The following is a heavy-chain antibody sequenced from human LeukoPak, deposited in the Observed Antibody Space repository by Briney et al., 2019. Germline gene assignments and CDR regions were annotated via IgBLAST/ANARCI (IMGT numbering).Heavy chain of an antibody. CDR3: ARDGGKQVPAAILFH. Sequence: ASVKVSCKASGYTFTGYYMHWVRQAPGQGLEWMGWISAYNGNTNYAQKLQGRVTMTTDTSTSTAYMELRSLRSDDTAVYYCARDGGKQVPAAILFHWGQGTLVTVSS. V-gene: IGHV1-18*04. D-gene: IGHD2-2*01. CDR1: GYTFTGYY. J-gene: IGHJ4*02. CDR2: ISAYNGNT.